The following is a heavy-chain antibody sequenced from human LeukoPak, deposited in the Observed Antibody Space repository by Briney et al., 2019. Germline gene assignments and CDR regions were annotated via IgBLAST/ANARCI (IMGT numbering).Heavy chain of an antibody. CDR3: ARGGLMVHAHDAFDI. CDR2: IFYSGST. V-gene: IGHV4-59*08. J-gene: IGHJ3*02. Sequence: SETLSLTCTVSGGSISMYYWSWVRQPPGKGLEWIGYIFYSGSTNSNPSLKSRLTISVGTSKNQLSLRLSCVTAADTAVYYCARGGLMVHAHDAFDIWGQGTMVTVSS. CDR1: GGSISMYY. D-gene: IGHD2-8*01.